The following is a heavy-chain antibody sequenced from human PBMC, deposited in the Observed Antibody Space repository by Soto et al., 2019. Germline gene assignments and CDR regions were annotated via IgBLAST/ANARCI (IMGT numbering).Heavy chain of an antibody. J-gene: IGHJ6*02. CDR1: GGSISSSNW. CDR2: IYHSGST. D-gene: IGHD3-22*01. CDR3: ARSPDNSCYYPRWYYYGMDV. V-gene: IGHV4-4*02. Sequence: QVQLQESGPGLVKPSGTLSLTCAVSGGSISSSNWWSWVRQPPGKGLEWIGEIYHSGSTNYNPSLKSRVTISVDKSKNQFSLKLSSVTAADTAVHYCARSPDNSCYYPRWYYYGMDVWGQGTTVTVSS.